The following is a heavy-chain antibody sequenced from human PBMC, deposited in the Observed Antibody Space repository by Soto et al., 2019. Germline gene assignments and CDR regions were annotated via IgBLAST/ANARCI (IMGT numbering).Heavy chain of an antibody. CDR3: AGRGSGSYFGY. Sequence: EVQLLESGGGLVQPGGSLRLSCAASGFTFSSYAMRWVRQAPGKGLEWVSAISGSGGSTYYADSVKGRFTISRDNSKDPLYLQMNRPGAGDTAVYYWAGRGSGSYFGYWGQGTLVTVSS. CDR2: ISGSGGST. D-gene: IGHD1-26*01. J-gene: IGHJ4*02. CDR1: GFTFSSYA. V-gene: IGHV3-23*01.